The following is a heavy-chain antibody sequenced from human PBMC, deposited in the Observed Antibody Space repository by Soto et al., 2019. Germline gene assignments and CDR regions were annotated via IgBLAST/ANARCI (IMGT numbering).Heavy chain of an antibody. CDR2: ISGSGGST. D-gene: IGHD2-2*01. CDR1: GFTFSSYA. CDR3: AKYSCCYYYYMDV. Sequence: EVQLLESGGGLVQPGGSLRLSCAASGFTFSSYAMRWVRQAPGKGLEWVSAISGSGGSTYYADSVKGRFTISRDNSKNTLYLQMNSLRAEDTAVYYCAKYSCCYYYYMDVWGKGTTVTVSS. V-gene: IGHV3-23*01. J-gene: IGHJ6*03.